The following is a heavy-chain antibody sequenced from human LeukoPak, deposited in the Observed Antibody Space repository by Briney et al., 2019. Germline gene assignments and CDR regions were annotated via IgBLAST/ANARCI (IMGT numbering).Heavy chain of an antibody. D-gene: IGHD4-17*01. Sequence: GGSLRLSCAASGFTFSSYWMSWVRQAPGKGLEWVANIEQDGSEKYYVDSVKGRFTISRDNAKNSLYLQMNSLRAEDAAVYYCARHLYGDYGALAYWGQGTLVTVSS. V-gene: IGHV3-7*01. CDR1: GFTFSSYW. CDR3: ARHLYGDYGALAY. CDR2: IEQDGSEK. J-gene: IGHJ4*02.